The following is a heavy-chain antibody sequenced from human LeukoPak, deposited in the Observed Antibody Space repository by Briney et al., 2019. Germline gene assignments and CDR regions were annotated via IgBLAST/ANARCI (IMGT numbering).Heavy chain of an antibody. CDR2: INGNGAST. V-gene: IGHV3-23*01. Sequence: PGGSLRLSCAASGFTFDTHAMSWVRQAPGKGLEWVSGINGNGASTYYSDSVKGRFTISRDNSKNTLYLQMDDLRAEDTAMYYCARALTPASGWLGSWGQGTLGTVSS. D-gene: IGHD6-19*01. J-gene: IGHJ5*01. CDR3: ARALTPASGWLGS. CDR1: GFTFDTHA.